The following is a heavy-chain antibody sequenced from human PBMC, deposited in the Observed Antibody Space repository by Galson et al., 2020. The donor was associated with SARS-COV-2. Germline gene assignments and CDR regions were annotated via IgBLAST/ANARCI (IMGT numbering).Heavy chain of an antibody. Sequence: GGSLRLSCAASGFVFSSYPMHWVRQAPGKGLEWVALISFDGGNKYYADSVKGRFTMSRDNSKNTLYLQMNSLRDEDTAVYYCARATIGTGAFDYWGQGTLVIVSS. CDR2: ISFDGGNK. J-gene: IGHJ4*02. CDR3: ARATIGTGAFDY. D-gene: IGHD2-2*01. CDR1: GFVFSSYP. V-gene: IGHV3-30-3*01.